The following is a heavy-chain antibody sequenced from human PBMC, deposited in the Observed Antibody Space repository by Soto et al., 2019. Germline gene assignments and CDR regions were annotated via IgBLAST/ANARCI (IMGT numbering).Heavy chain of an antibody. CDR2: IIPILGTA. J-gene: IGHJ6*02. V-gene: IGHV1-69*13. D-gene: IGHD3-22*01. CDR1: GGTFSSYA. Sequence: GASVKVSCKASGGTFSSYAISWVRQAPGQGLEWMGGIIPILGTANYAEKFQGRVTSTADESTSTAYMELSSLRSDDTAVYYCASDSSGHYKVRRMDVWGPATT. CDR3: ASDSSGHYKVRRMDV.